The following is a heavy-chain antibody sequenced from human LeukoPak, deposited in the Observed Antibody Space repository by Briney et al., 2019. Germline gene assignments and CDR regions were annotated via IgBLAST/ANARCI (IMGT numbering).Heavy chain of an antibody. CDR3: AKSANTDTAFDV. J-gene: IGHJ3*01. CDR2: ISYDGRIR. CDR1: GFPFGSYS. D-gene: IGHD2-2*02. Sequence: PGGSLRLSYAASGFPFGSYSMHWVRQAPGKGLEWVAVISYDGRIRYYGDSVKGRFTISRDTSKQTLYLQMNSLRAEDTALYYCAKSANTDTAFDVWGHGTMVTVSS. V-gene: IGHV3-30*18.